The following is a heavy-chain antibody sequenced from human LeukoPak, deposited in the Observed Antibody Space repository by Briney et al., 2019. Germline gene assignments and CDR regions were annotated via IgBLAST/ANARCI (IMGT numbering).Heavy chain of an antibody. CDR2: IYHSGST. Sequence: KPSETLSLTCTVSGGSTSSTSYYWGWIRQPPGKDLEWIGEIYHSGSTNYNPSLKSRVTISVDKSKNQFSLKLSSVTAADTAVYYCARDNSGSYGFDYWGQGTLVTVSS. J-gene: IGHJ4*02. D-gene: IGHD1-26*01. CDR1: GGSTSSTSYY. CDR3: ARDNSGSYGFDY. V-gene: IGHV4-39*07.